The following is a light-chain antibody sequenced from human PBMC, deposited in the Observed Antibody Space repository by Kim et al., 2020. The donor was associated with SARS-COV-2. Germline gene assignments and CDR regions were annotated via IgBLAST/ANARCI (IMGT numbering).Light chain of an antibody. CDR2: GAS. V-gene: IGKV3-20*01. J-gene: IGKJ1*01. CDR1: QSVSSSY. CDR3: QQYGSSRT. Sequence: LSPGERATLSCRASQSVSSSYLAWYLQKPGQAPRLLIYGASSRATGIPDRFSGSGSGTDFTLTISRLEPEDFAVYYCQQYGSSRTFGQGTKVDIK.